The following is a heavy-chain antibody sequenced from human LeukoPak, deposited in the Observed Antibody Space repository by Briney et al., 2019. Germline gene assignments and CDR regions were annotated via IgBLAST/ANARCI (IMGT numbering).Heavy chain of an antibody. V-gene: IGHV1-69*05. CDR2: IIPIFGTA. J-gene: IGHJ4*02. D-gene: IGHD3-16*01. Sequence: SVKVSCRASGGTFSSYAISWVRQAPGQGLEWMGRIIPIFGTANYAQKFQGRVTITTDESTSTAYMELSSLRSEDTAVYYCASGGYDYVWGSYIDYWGQGTLVTVSS. CDR3: ASGGYDYVWGSYIDY. CDR1: GGTFSSYA.